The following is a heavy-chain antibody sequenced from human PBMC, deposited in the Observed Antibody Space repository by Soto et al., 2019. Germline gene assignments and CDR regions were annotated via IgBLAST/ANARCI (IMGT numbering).Heavy chain of an antibody. J-gene: IGHJ4*02. CDR2: IIPMFGTT. CDR1: GGTFSSYT. V-gene: IGHV1-69*06. Sequence: SVKVSCKASGGTFSSYTISWVRQAPGQGLEWMGGIIPMFGTTRYAQKFQGGVTITADKSTNTAYMELSSLRSEDTAVYYCARGGDGYNQAYKFYFDSWGQGTPVTVSS. D-gene: IGHD5-12*01. CDR3: ARGGDGYNQAYKFYFDS.